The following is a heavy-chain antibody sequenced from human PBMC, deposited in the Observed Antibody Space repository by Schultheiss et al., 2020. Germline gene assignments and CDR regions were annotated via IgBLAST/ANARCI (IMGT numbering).Heavy chain of an antibody. D-gene: IGHD5-24*01. CDR2: IYSGGST. J-gene: IGHJ6*02. CDR3: ASLEMATVNYYYGMDV. V-gene: IGHV3-66*02. CDR1: GFTVSSNY. Sequence: GGSLRLACSASGFTVSSNYMSWVRQAPGKGLEWVSVIYSGGSTYYADSVKGRFTISRDNSKNTLYLQMNSLRAEDTAVYYCASLEMATVNYYYGMDVWGQGTTVTVSS.